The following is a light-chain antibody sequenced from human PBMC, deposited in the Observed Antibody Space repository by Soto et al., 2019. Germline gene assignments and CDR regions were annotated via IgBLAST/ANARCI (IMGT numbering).Light chain of an antibody. CDR1: QTISSW. J-gene: IGKJ1*01. CDR2: KAS. CDR3: QNYNSYSEA. Sequence: DIQMSQSPSTLSASLGDRVTITSRASQTISSWLAWYPQKQGKAPQILIYKASNLKSGVPSRFSGSGSGKEFTLTISSLQPDDFATYYCQNYNSYSEAFGKGTKVDIK. V-gene: IGKV1-5*03.